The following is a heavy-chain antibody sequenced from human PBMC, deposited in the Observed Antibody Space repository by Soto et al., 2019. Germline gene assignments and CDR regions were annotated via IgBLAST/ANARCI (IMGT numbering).Heavy chain of an antibody. J-gene: IGHJ5*02. CDR2: INHSGST. D-gene: IGHD3-3*01. V-gene: IGHV4-34*01. Sequence: SETLSLTCAVYGGSFSGYYWSWIRQPPGKGLEWIGEINHSGSTNYNPSLKSRVTISVDTSKNQFSLKLSSVTAADTAVYYCARGLVEDYDFWSGYGNWFDPWGQGTLVTVS. CDR3: ARGLVEDYDFWSGYGNWFDP. CDR1: GGSFSGYY.